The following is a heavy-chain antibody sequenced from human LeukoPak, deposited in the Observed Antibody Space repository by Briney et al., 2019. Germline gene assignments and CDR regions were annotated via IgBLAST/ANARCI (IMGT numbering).Heavy chain of an antibody. CDR2: SNPNSGGT. Sequence: ASVKVFCKASGYTFTGYYMHWVRQAPGQGLEWKGWSNPNSGGTNYAQKFQGWVTMTRDTSISTAYMELSRLRSDDTAVYYCARYGSGTNPPFHYWGQGTLVTVSS. J-gene: IGHJ4*02. V-gene: IGHV1-2*04. CDR3: ARYGSGTNPPFHY. CDR1: GYTFTGYY. D-gene: IGHD3-10*01.